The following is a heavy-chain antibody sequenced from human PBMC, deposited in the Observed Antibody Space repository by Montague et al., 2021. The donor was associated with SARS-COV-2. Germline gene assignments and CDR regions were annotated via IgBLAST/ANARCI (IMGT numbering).Heavy chain of an antibody. Sequence: SRRLSWSASGFTFSSYAMHWVRQAPGKGLEWVAVISYDGSNKYYADSVKGRFTISRDNSKNTLYLQMNSLRAEDTAVYYCARDHLNRRGAEGFLTIFGVVTSNYFDYWGQGTLVTVPS. D-gene: IGHD3-3*01. J-gene: IGHJ4*02. CDR1: GFTFSSYA. CDR3: ARDHLNRRGAEGFLTIFGVVTSNYFDY. V-gene: IGHV3-30*04. CDR2: ISYDGSNK.